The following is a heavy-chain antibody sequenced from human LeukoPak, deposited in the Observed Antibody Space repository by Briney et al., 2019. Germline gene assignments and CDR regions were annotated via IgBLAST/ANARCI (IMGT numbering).Heavy chain of an antibody. CDR3: ATLNYYDSEAFDI. D-gene: IGHD3-22*01. V-gene: IGHV3-30*02. CDR1: GFIFSSYG. CDR2: IRYDGSKK. J-gene: IGHJ3*02. Sequence: GGSLRLSCAASGFIFSSYGMHWVRQAPGKGLEWVAFIRYDGSKKYYADSVKGRFTISRDNSKNTLYLQMNSLRAEDTAVYYCATLNYYDSEAFDIWGQGTMVTVSS.